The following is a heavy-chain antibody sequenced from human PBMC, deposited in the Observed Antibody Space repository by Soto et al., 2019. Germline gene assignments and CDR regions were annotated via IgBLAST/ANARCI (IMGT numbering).Heavy chain of an antibody. J-gene: IGHJ4*02. Sequence: QVQPQESGPGLVKPSETLSLTCTVSGVSISSYYWSWIRQPPGEGPEWIGNIFYDGTINYNPSLRSRVTISVDTSKNQVSLRLSSVTAADTAIYYCARDIRYIGSFYYFDYWGQGSLVTVSS. CDR2: IFYDGTI. D-gene: IGHD3-10*01. CDR3: ARDIRYIGSFYYFDY. CDR1: GVSISSYY. V-gene: IGHV4-59*01.